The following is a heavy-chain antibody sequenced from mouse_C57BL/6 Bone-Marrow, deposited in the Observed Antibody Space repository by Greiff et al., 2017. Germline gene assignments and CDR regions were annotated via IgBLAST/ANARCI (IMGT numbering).Heavy chain of an antibody. CDR3: ARRSYYSNYDWCAY. D-gene: IGHD2-5*01. Sequence: QVQLQQPGAELVKPGASVKLSCKASGYTFTSYWMHWVKQRPGQGLEWIGMIHPTSGSTNYNEKFKSKATLTVDKSSSTAYMQLSSLTSEDSAVYYCARRSYYSNYDWCAYWGQGTLVTVSA. V-gene: IGHV1-64*01. CDR1: GYTFTSYW. J-gene: IGHJ3*01. CDR2: IHPTSGST.